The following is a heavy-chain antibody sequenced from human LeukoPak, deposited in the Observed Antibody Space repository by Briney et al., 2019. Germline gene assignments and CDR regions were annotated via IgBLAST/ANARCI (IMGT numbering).Heavy chain of an antibody. Sequence: GGSLRLSCAASGFTFSSYGMHWVRQAPGKGLEWVAVISNDGSREKYADSVKGRFTISRDNSKNTLFLQMNSLRAEDTAVYYCARDDALGDNALDIWGQGTMVTVSS. CDR1: GFTFSSYG. D-gene: IGHD3-16*01. V-gene: IGHV3-33*01. J-gene: IGHJ3*02. CDR3: ARDDALGDNALDI. CDR2: ISNDGSRE.